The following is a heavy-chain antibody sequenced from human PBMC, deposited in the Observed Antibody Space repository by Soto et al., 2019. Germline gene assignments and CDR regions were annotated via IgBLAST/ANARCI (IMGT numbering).Heavy chain of an antibody. Sequence: GESLKISCKGSGYSFTSYLICWVRQMPVKGLEWMGIIYPGDSDTRYSPSFQGQVTISADKSISTAYLQWSSLKASDTAMYYCARPARRYDSGGTSGKWFDPWGQRTLVTVSP. J-gene: IGHJ5*02. V-gene: IGHV5-51*01. D-gene: IGHD3-3*01. CDR1: GYSFTSYL. CDR3: ARPARRYDSGGTSGKWFDP. CDR2: IYPGDSDT.